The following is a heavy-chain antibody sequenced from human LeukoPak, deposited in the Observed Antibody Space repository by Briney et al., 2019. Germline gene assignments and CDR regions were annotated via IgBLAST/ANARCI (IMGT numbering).Heavy chain of an antibody. CDR2: IKQDGSEK. CDR1: GFTFSSYW. V-gene: IGHV3-7*01. CDR3: AREGTSITTRYYFDY. J-gene: IGHJ4*02. D-gene: IGHD3-3*01. Sequence: GGSLRLSCAASGFTFSSYWMSWVRQAPGKGLEWVANIKQDGSEKYYVDSVKGRFTISRDNAKNSLYLQMNSLRAEDSAVYYCAREGTSITTRYYFDYWGQGTLVTVSS.